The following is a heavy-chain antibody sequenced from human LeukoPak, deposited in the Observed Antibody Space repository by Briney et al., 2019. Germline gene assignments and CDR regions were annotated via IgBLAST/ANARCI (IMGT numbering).Heavy chain of an antibody. D-gene: IGHD6-13*01. Sequence: GVSLRLSCAASGFTFSSYSMNWVRQAPGKGLEWVSSISSSSSYIYYADSVKGRFTISRDNAKNSLYLQMNSLRAEDTAVYYCAKSAGTSGGGYYYYGMDVWGQGTTVTVSS. CDR3: AKSAGTSGGGYYYYGMDV. J-gene: IGHJ6*02. CDR1: GFTFSSYS. CDR2: ISSSSSYI. V-gene: IGHV3-21*01.